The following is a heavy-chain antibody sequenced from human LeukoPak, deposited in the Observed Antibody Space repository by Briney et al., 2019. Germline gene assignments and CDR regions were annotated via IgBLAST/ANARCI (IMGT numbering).Heavy chain of an antibody. V-gene: IGHV3-7*01. CDR1: GFNSGNYW. Sequence: GGSLRLSCAASGFNSGNYWMSWVRQAPGKGLEWVANIKQDGSEKYYVDSVKGRFTISRDNAKNSLYLQMNSLRAEDTAVYYCARDVGWGQGTLVTVSS. CDR2: IKQDGSEK. J-gene: IGHJ4*02. D-gene: IGHD1-26*01. CDR3: ARDVG.